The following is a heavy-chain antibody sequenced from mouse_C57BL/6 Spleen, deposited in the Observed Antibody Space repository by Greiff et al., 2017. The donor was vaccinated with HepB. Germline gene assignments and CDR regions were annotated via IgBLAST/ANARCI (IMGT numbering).Heavy chain of an antibody. J-gene: IGHJ4*01. V-gene: IGHV1-52*01. CDR1: GYTFTSYW. CDR2: IDPSDSET. Sequence: VQLQQPGAELVRPGSSVKLSCKASGYTFTSYWMHWVRQRPIQGLEWIGNIDPSDSETHYNQKFKDKATLTVDKSSSTAYMQLSSLTSEDSAVYYCARDLTVVGYAMDYWGQGTSVTVSS. D-gene: IGHD1-1*01. CDR3: ARDLTVVGYAMDY.